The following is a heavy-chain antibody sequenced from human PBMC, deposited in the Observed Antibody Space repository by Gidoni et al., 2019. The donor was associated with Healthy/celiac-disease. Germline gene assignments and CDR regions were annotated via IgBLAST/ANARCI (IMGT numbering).Heavy chain of an antibody. Sequence: HVQLQESGPGLVKPSQTLSLTCTVSGGSISSVVYYWSWIRQHPGKGLEWIGYIYYSGSTYYNPSLKSRVTISVDTSKNQFSLKLSSVTAADTAVYYCARANRDIVVVPAAYGAFDIWGQGTMVTVSS. V-gene: IGHV4-31*03. CDR1: GGSISSVVYY. CDR3: ARANRDIVVVPAAYGAFDI. D-gene: IGHD2-2*01. J-gene: IGHJ3*02. CDR2: IYYSGST.